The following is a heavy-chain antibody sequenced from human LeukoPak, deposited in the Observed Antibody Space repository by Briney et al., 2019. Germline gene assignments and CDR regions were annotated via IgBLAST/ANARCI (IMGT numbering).Heavy chain of an antibody. CDR1: GFTFSSYS. D-gene: IGHD6-13*01. Sequence: GGSLRLSRAASGFTFSSYSMNWVRQAPGKGLEWVSSISSSSSYIYYADSVKGRFTIPRDNAKNSLYLQMNSLRAEDTAVYYCARPGYSSSWYYGYWGQGTLVTVSS. CDR2: ISSSSSYI. V-gene: IGHV3-21*01. J-gene: IGHJ4*02. CDR3: ARPGYSSSWYYGY.